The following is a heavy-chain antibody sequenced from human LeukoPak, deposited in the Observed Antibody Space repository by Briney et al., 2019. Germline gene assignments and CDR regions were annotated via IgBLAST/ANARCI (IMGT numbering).Heavy chain of an antibody. CDR2: IKQDGNEK. CDR1: GFTFSSYW. J-gene: IGHJ5*02. Sequence: GGSLRLSCATSGFTFSSYWMTWVRQAPGKGLEWVAKIKQDGNEKCYVDSVKGRFTIPRDNAKNSLYLQMNSLRIEDTAVYYCARDLGSGWFDPWGQGTLVTVSS. V-gene: IGHV3-7*01. D-gene: IGHD2-2*03. CDR3: ARDLGSGWFDP.